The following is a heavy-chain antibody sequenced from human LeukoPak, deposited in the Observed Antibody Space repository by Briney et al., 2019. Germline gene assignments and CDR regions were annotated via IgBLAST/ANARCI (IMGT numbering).Heavy chain of an antibody. J-gene: IGHJ3*02. V-gene: IGHV4-4*07. CDR1: GGSISSYY. CDR2: IYTSGST. Sequence: SETLSLTCTVSGGSISSYYWSWIRQPAGQGLEWIGRIYTSGSTNYNPSLKSRVTMSVDTSKNQFSLKLSSVTAADTAVYYCARAGDILTGYYKGLEGAFDIWGQGTMVTVSS. CDR3: ARAGDILTGYYKGLEGAFDI. D-gene: IGHD3-9*01.